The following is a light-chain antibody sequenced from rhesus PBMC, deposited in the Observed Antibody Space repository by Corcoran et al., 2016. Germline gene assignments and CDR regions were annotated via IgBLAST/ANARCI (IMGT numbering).Light chain of an antibody. CDR3: QQYNSAPLT. J-gene: IGKJ4*01. CDR1: QGISSW. Sequence: DIQMTQSPSSLSASVGDRVTITCRASQGISSWLAWYQQKPGKAPKLLIYKASSLQSGFPSRFSGSGSGTAFTRTISSLQPEDFATYYGQQYNSAPLTFGGGTKVEIK. V-gene: IGKV1-21*01. CDR2: KAS.